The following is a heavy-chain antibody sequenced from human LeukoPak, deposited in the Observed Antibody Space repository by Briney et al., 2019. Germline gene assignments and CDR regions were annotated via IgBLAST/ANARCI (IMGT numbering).Heavy chain of an antibody. V-gene: IGHV1-2*02. D-gene: IGHD1-26*01. J-gene: IGHJ4*02. CDR2: INPNSGGT. Sequence: GASVKVSCKASGYTFTGYYMHWVRQAPGQGLEWMGWINPNSGGTNYAQKFQGRVTMTRDTSISTAYMELSRLRSDDTAVHYCARPIVGATTLPQLDYWGQGTLVTVSS. CDR3: ARPIVGATTLPQLDY. CDR1: GYTFTGYY.